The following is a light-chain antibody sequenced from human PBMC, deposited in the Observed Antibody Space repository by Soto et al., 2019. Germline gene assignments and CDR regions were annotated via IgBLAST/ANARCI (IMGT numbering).Light chain of an antibody. J-gene: IGLJ2*01. V-gene: IGLV1-40*01. CDR2: SNT. CDR3: QSYDSSLSGVV. Sequence: QSVLTQPPSVSGAPGQRVTISCTGSSCNIGAGYDVHWYHQLPGTAPKLLIYSNTNRPSGVPDRFSGSKSGTSASLAITGLQAEDEADYYCQSYDSSLSGVVFGGGTKLTVL. CDR1: SCNIGAGYD.